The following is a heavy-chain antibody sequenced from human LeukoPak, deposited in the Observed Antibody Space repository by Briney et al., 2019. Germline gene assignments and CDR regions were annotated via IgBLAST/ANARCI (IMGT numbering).Heavy chain of an antibody. CDR2: INPNSGNT. D-gene: IGHD4-23*01. J-gene: IGHJ5*02. V-gene: IGHV1-8*02. CDR3: ARGSGKAVNRGNWFDP. CDR1: GYTFTGYY. Sequence: GASVKVSCKASGYTFTGYYMHWVRQAPGQGLEWMGWINPNSGNTGYAQKFQGRVTMTRNTSISTAYMELSSLRSEDTAVYYCARGSGKAVNRGNWFDPWGQGTLVTVSS.